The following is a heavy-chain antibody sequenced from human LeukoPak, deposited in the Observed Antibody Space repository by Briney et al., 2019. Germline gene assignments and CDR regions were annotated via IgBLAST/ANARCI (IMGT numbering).Heavy chain of an antibody. CDR3: ARMTYDGSGPNPNWFDP. Sequence: VASVKVSCKASGYSFTSYDINWVRQATGQGLEWMGWMNPNSGYTGYAQRFQGRITMTRNTSISTVYMELSSLRFEDTAIHYCARMTYDGSGPNPNWFDPWGQGTLVTVSS. V-gene: IGHV1-8*01. J-gene: IGHJ5*02. CDR2: MNPNSGYT. CDR1: GYSFTSYD. D-gene: IGHD3-22*01.